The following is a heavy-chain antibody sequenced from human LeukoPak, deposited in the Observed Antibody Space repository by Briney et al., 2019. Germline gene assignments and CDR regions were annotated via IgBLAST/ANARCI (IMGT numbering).Heavy chain of an antibody. CDR3: AREPLVVARVDY. V-gene: IGHV4-59*12. J-gene: IGHJ4*02. D-gene: IGHD2-15*01. CDR2: IYFSGST. Sequence: PSETLSLTCTVSGGSISSFYWSWFYWSWIRQPPGKGLEWIGYIYFSGSTNYNPSLKSRVTISVDTSKNQFSLKLSSVTAADTAVYYCAREPLVVARVDYWGQGTLVTVSS. CDR1: GGSISSFY.